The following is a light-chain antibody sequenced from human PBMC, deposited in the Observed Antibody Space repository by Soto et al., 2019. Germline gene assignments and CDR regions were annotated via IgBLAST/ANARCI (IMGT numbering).Light chain of an antibody. CDR2: DSS. V-gene: IGKV3-11*01. CDR1: QSVTGY. J-gene: IGKJ1*01. Sequence: VLTQSPATLSLSPGERATLSCRASQSVTGYLAWYQQKVGQAPRLLIYDSSYRATGVPARFSGSGSVTDFTLTSSSLEPEDFAVYYCLHRNTLWTFGQGTKVEIK. CDR3: LHRNTLWT.